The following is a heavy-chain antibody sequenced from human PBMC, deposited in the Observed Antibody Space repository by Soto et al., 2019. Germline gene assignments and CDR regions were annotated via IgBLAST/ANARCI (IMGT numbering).Heavy chain of an antibody. V-gene: IGHV1-18*04. CDR2: ISAYNGNT. Sequence: GASVKVSCKASGYTFTSYGNSRVRPAPGQGRAWMGWISAYNGNTNYSQKLQGRVTMTTDKSPSTAYMGLRSLRAADTAVYYCGRARGFGVITDFDYWGQGTLVTVSS. CDR1: GYTFTSYG. D-gene: IGHD3-10*01. J-gene: IGHJ4*02. CDR3: GRARGFGVITDFDY.